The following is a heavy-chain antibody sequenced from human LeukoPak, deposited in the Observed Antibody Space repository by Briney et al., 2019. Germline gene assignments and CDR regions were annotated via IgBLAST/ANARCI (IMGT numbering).Heavy chain of an antibody. J-gene: IGHJ4*02. CDR2: IIPIFGTA. V-gene: IGHV1-69*05. CDR3: ARDPVVAAHFDY. CDR1: GGTFSSYA. D-gene: IGHD2-15*01. Sequence: SVKVSCKASGGTFSSYAISWVRQAPGQGLEWMGRIIPIFGTANYAQKFQVRVTITTDESTSTAYMELSSLRSEDTAVYYCARDPVVAAHFDYWGQGALVTVSS.